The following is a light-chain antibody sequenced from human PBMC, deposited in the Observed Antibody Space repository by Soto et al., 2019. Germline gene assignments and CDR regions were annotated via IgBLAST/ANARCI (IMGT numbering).Light chain of an antibody. Sequence: QSALTQPASVSGSPGQSITISCTGASRDFGNYNLVSWYQQHPGKAPKIIIFDGSKRPSGVSDRFSASKSGNTASLTISGLQAADEAHYYCCSYAGTILFGGGTKLTVL. CDR2: DGS. V-gene: IGLV2-23*01. CDR3: CSYAGTIL. J-gene: IGLJ2*01. CDR1: SRDFGNYNL.